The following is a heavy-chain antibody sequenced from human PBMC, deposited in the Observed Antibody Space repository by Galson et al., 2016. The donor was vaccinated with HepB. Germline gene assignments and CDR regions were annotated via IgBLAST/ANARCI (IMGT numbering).Heavy chain of an antibody. J-gene: IGHJ4*02. Sequence: SLRLSCAASGFTSSSYWMNWFRQAPGKKVVWVSRINGDGSSTTYADSVKGRFTISRDNAKNTLYLQMSSLRAEDTAVYYCARGHSANSFILDYWGQGTLVTVSS. CDR2: INGDGSST. D-gene: IGHD4/OR15-4a*01. CDR1: GFTSSSYW. CDR3: ARGHSANSFILDY. V-gene: IGHV3-74*01.